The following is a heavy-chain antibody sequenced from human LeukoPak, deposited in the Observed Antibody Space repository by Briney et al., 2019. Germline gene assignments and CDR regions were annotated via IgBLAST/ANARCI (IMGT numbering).Heavy chain of an antibody. CDR1: GASISSNY. CDR3: ALAHCSRNNCYDLDYFYYYMDV. J-gene: IGHJ6*03. Sequence: SETLSLTCSLSGASISSNYWTWIRHPPGKGLEWIGNIYYSGTTNYNPSLKSRVTISVDQSKKQFSLNLISVTAADTAVYFCALAHCSRNNCYDLDYFYYYMDVWGKGTAVTVSS. V-gene: IGHV4-59*01. D-gene: IGHD2-2*01. CDR2: IYYSGTT.